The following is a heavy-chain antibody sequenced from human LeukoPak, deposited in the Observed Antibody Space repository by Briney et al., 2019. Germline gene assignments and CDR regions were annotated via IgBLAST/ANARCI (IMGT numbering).Heavy chain of an antibody. CDR2: ISGSGDSP. J-gene: IGHJ4*02. V-gene: IGHV3-23*01. Sequence: GGSLRLSCAASGFTFYGYAMTWVRQAPGKGLEWVSGISGSGDSPYYADSVKGRFTISRDNSKNTLHLQMNSLRVEDTAVYYCATKHGPCSGGSCYSYFDYWGQGTLVTVSS. CDR3: ATKHGPCSGGSCYSYFDY. D-gene: IGHD2-15*01. CDR1: GFTFYGYA.